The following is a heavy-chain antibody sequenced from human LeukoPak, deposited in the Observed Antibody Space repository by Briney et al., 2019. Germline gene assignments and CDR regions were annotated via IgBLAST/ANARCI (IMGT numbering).Heavy chain of an antibody. CDR2: IYHSGST. CDR3: TYHDILTQNWFDP. Sequence: PSGTLSLTCAISGGSISSSNWWSWVRQPPGKGLEWIGEIYHSGSTNYNPSLKSRVTISVDKSKNQFSLKLSSVTAADTAVYYCTYHDILTQNWFDPWGQGTLVTVSS. J-gene: IGHJ5*02. V-gene: IGHV4-4*02. D-gene: IGHD3-9*01. CDR1: GGSISSSNW.